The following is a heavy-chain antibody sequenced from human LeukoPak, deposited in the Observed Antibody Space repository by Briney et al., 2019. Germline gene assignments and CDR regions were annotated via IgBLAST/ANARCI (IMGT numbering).Heavy chain of an antibody. V-gene: IGHV3-74*01. CDR3: ARGNIAAAGIHY. D-gene: IGHD6-13*01. J-gene: IGHJ4*02. CDR1: GFTFSSYW. Sequence: GGSLRLSCAASGFTFSSYWMHWVRQAPVKGLVWVSRINGDGSSTTYVDSVMGRFTISRDNAKNTLYLQMNSVRAEDTAVYYCARGNIAAAGIHYWGQGTLVIVSS. CDR2: INGDGSST.